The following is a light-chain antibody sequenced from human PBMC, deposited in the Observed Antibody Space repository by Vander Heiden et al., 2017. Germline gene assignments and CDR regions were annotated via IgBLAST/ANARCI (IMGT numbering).Light chain of an antibody. Sequence: QSVLTQPPSASGTPGQRVTISCSGSSSNIGSNTVNWYQHLPGTAPKLLIFSNNQRPSGVPDRFSGSKSGTSASLAISGLQSEDEADYYCAAWDDSLNGPNWVFGGGTKLTVL. J-gene: IGLJ3*02. CDR2: SNN. CDR1: SSNIGSNT. V-gene: IGLV1-44*01. CDR3: AAWDDSLNGPNWV.